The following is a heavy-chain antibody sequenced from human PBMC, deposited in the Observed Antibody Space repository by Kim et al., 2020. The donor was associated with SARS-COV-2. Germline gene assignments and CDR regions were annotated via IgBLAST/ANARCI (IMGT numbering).Heavy chain of an antibody. V-gene: IGHV4-59*13. CDR3: VRSGSYYNFPLYYFDY. J-gene: IGHJ4*02. D-gene: IGHD3-10*01. CDR1: GGSISSYY. Sequence: SETLSLTCTVSGGSISSYYWSWIRQPPGKGLEWIGYIYYSGSTNYNPSFKSRVTISVETSKNQFSLKLSSVTAADTAVYYCVRSGSYYNFPLYYFDYWGQGTLVTVSS. CDR2: IYYSGST.